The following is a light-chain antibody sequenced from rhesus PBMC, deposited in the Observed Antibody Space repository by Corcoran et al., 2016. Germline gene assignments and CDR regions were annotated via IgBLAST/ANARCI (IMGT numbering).Light chain of an antibody. J-gene: IGKJ4*01. V-gene: IGKV1-44*03. Sequence: DIQMTQSPSSLSAFVGDRVTITCRASQAISSYLAWYQQQPGKVPKLLIYAASALQSGVPSRFSGSGSGTDFTLTIRSLQPEDFATYSCQQHNSHPLTFGGGTKVELK. CDR2: AAS. CDR1: QAISSY. CDR3: QQHNSHPLT.